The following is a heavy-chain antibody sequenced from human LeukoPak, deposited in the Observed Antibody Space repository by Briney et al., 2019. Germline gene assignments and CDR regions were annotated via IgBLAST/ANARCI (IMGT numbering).Heavy chain of an antibody. D-gene: IGHD6-13*01. J-gene: IGHJ5*02. V-gene: IGHV3-7*01. Sequence: GGSLRLSCAASGFTFSSYWMSWVRQAPGKGLEWVANIKQDASEKYYVDSVKGRFTISRDNAKNSLYLQMNSLRAEDTAVYYCARGLAAAGTRWFDPWGQGTLVTVSS. CDR3: ARGLAAAGTRWFDP. CDR2: IKQDASEK. CDR1: GFTFSSYW.